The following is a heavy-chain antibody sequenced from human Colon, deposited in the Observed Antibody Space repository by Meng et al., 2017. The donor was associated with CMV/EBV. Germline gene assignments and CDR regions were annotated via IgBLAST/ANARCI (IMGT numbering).Heavy chain of an antibody. CDR3: ARGWPPDF. CDR2: ISHTSDT. J-gene: IGHJ1*01. Sequence: GESLKISCAAYGFTFSSYSLNWVRLAPGKGLEWVASISHTSDTYYADSLKGRFTLSRDNAQNSVYLQMNSLTAEDTAVYYCARGWPPDFWGQGTLVTVSS. D-gene: IGHD6-13*01. CDR1: GFTFSSYS. V-gene: IGHV3-21*06.